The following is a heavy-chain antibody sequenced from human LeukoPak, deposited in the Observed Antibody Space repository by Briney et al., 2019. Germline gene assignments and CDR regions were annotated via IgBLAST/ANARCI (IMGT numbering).Heavy chain of an antibody. V-gene: IGHV1-69*13. Sequence: ASVKVSCKASGGTFSSYAISWVRQAPGQGLEWMGGIIPIFGTANYAQKFQGRVTITADEPTSTAYMELSSLRSEDTAVYYCARDTERPYCSSTSCYGAFDIWGQGTMVTVSS. CDR2: IIPIFGTA. J-gene: IGHJ3*02. CDR3: ARDTERPYCSSTSCYGAFDI. D-gene: IGHD2-2*01. CDR1: GGTFSSYA.